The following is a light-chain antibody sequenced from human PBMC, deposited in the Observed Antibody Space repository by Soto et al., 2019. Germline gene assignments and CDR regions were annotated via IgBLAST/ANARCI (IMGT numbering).Light chain of an antibody. V-gene: IGKV1-5*01. J-gene: IGKJ1*01. Sequence: DIQMTQSPSTLXASVGDRVTITCRASQSISSWLAWYQQKPGKAPKLLIYDASSLESGVPSRFSGSGSGTEFTLTISSLQPDDFATYYCQQWTVGQGTKVDIK. CDR2: DAS. CDR1: QSISSW. CDR3: QQWT.